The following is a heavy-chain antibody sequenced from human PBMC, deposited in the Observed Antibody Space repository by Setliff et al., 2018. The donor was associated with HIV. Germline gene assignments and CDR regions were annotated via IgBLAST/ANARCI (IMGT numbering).Heavy chain of an antibody. V-gene: IGHV4-39*01. CDR3: ARDFGVVIPQGRFDP. J-gene: IGHJ5*02. Sequence: SETLSLTCTVSGGAISSRSYYWGWIRQPPGKGLEWIGNILYGGTTYYNPSLKSRVTLSVDTSKNQFFLRLSSVTAADTAVYYCARDFGVVIPQGRFDPWGQGTLVTVSS. CDR2: ILYGGTT. D-gene: IGHD3-3*01. CDR1: GGAISSRSYY.